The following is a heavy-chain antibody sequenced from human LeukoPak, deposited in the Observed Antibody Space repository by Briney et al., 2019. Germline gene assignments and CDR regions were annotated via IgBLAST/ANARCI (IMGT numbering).Heavy chain of an antibody. V-gene: IGHV3-9*01. D-gene: IGHD6-25*01. J-gene: IGHJ4*02. CDR3: AKERISGCFDY. CDR2: ISWNNGSI. CDR1: GFTFDDYA. Sequence: GGSLRLSCAASGFTFDDYAMHWVRQAPGKGLEWVSGISWNNGSIGYADSVKGRFTISRDNAKNSLYLQMNSLRAADTALYYCAKERISGCFDYWGQGTLVTVSS.